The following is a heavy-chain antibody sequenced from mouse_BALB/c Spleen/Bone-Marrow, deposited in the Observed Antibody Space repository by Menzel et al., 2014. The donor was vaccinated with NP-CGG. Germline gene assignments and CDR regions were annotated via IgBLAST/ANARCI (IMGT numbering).Heavy chain of an antibody. Sequence: VQLQQSGAELMKPGASGKISCKATGYTFSSYWIEWVKQRPGHGLEWIGEILPGSGSTNYNEKFKGKATFTADTSSNPAYMQLSSLTSEDSAVYYCAREDGLWYFDVWGAGTTVTVSS. CDR1: GYTFSSYW. J-gene: IGHJ1*01. CDR2: ILPGSGST. V-gene: IGHV1-9*01. D-gene: IGHD1-1*01. CDR3: AREDGLWYFDV.